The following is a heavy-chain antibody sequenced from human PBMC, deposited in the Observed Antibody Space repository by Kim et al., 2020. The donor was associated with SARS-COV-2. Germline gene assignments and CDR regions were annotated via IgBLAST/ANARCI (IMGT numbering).Heavy chain of an antibody. CDR1: GFSFNSYA. V-gene: IGHV3-43*02. D-gene: IGHD5-12*01. Sequence: GGSLRLSCAASGFSFNSYAIHWVRQVPGKGLESVSLVTGDGITKHYADSVKCRFTISRDRSRNSLYLQMNSLRPEDTAFYYCVKDNGYSYGYDYWGRGAL. CDR3: VKDNGYSYGYDY. J-gene: IGHJ4*02. CDR2: VTGDGITK.